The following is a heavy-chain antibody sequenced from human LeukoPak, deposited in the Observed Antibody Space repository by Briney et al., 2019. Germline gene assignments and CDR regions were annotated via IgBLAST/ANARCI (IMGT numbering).Heavy chain of an antibody. V-gene: IGHV1-2*02. D-gene: IGHD3-10*01. J-gene: IGHJ4*02. CDR3: ARGSLSITMVRGALDY. Sequence: GASVKVSCKASGYTFTGYYMHWVRQAPGQGLEWMGWINPNSGGTNYAQKFQGRVTMTRDTSISTAYMELSRLRSDDTAVYYCARGSLSITMVRGALDYWGQGTLVTVSS. CDR2: INPNSGGT. CDR1: GYTFTGYY.